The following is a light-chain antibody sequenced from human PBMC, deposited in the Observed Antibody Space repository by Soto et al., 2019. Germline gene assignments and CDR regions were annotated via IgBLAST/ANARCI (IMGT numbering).Light chain of an antibody. V-gene: IGLV1-47*01. CDR1: SSNIGSNY. Sequence: QSVLTQPPSASGTPGQRVTISCSGSSSNIGSNYVFWYQQLPGTAPKPLIYRNNQRPSGVPDRFSGSKSGTSASLAISGLRSEDEADYYCAAWDDSLSGPVFGGGTQLTFL. CDR3: AAWDDSLSGPV. CDR2: RNN. J-gene: IGLJ2*01.